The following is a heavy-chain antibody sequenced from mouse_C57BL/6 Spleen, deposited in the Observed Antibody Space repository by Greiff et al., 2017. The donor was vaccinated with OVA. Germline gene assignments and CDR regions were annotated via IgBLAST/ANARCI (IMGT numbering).Heavy chain of an antibody. J-gene: IGHJ4*01. Sequence: QVQLKESGPELVKPGASVKISCKASGYAFSSSWMNWVKQRPGKGLEWIGLIDPGDGDTNYNGKFKGKATLTADKSSSTAYMQLSSLTSEDSAVYCCARNNWDVDYAMDYWGQGTSVTVSS. CDR2: IDPGDGDT. CDR3: ARNNWDVDYAMDY. CDR1: GYAFSSSW. D-gene: IGHD4-1*01. V-gene: IGHV1-82*01.